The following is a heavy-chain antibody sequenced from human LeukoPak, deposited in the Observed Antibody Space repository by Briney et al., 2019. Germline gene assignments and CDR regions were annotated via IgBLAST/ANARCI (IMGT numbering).Heavy chain of an antibody. J-gene: IGHJ5*02. V-gene: IGHV4-39*07. CDR3: ARVKLMAAAGTGWFDP. Sequence: PSETLSLTCTVSGGSISSSSYYWGWIRQPPGKGLEWIGSIYYSGSTYYNPSLKSRVTISVDTSKNQFSLKLSSVTAADTAVYYCARVKLMAAAGTGWFDPWGQGTLVTVSS. CDR2: IYYSGST. CDR1: GGSISSSSYY. D-gene: IGHD6-13*01.